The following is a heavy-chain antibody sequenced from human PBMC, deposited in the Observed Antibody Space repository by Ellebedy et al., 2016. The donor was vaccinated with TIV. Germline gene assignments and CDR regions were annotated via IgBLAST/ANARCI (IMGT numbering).Heavy chain of an antibody. D-gene: IGHD3-9*01. J-gene: IGHJ4*02. CDR3: AKGDLRFFDWSTTDY. CDR2: LSGSGDKT. V-gene: IGHV3-23*01. Sequence: GESLKISCAASGFTFSNHAMSWVRQAPGKGLEWVSGLSGSGDKTFYADSVKGRATISRDNSKTLLYLQLDGLTTEDTAVYYCAKGDLRFFDWSTTDYWGQGILVTLSS. CDR1: GFTFSNHA.